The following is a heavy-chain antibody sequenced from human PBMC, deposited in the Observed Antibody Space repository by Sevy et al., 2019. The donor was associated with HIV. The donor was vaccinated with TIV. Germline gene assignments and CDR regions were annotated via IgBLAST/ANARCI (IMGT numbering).Heavy chain of an antibody. V-gene: IGHV1-2*02. CDR3: ARGPLVSYYDFWKRAPDY. D-gene: IGHD3-3*01. CDR1: GYIFSGYY. Sequence: ASVKVSCKASGYIFSGYYFYWVRQAPGQGLELMGWINPESGDTNYARKFQGRVTMTRDTPVTTAYMTLSRLKSNDTALYYCARGPLVSYYDFWKRAPDYWGQGTLVTVSS. CDR2: INPESGDT. J-gene: IGHJ4*02.